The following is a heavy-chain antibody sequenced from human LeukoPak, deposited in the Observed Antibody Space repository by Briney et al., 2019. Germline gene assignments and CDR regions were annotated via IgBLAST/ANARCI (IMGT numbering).Heavy chain of an antibody. D-gene: IGHD1-26*01. J-gene: IGHJ4*02. CDR2: VSYDGSNK. CDR1: GFTFSSYA. CDR3: ARDTSFAVGAPLDF. V-gene: IGHV3-30*04. Sequence: PGGSLRLSCAASGFTFSSYAMHWVRQAPGKGLEWVAVVSYDGSNKYYANSVKGRFTISRDKSKNTLHLQMNSLRAEDTAIYYCARDTSFAVGAPLDFWGQGTLVTVSS.